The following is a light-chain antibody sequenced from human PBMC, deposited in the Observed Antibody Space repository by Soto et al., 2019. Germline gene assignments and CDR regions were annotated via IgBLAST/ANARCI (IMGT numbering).Light chain of an antibody. J-gene: IGLJ1*01. CDR2: QVN. CDR1: RSDIGDSNF. V-gene: IGLV2-14*01. CDR3: ASFRSGTILV. Sequence: LTHPASLSGSPVQSVTISCTGPRSDIGDSNFISWYQHSPGKAPRLLIYQVNNRPSGVSGRFSGSKAGNTASLTISGLLDDDEADYFCASFRSGTILVFGSGTKVTV.